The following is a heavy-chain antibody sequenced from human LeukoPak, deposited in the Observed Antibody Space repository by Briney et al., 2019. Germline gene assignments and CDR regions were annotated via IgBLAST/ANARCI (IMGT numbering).Heavy chain of an antibody. CDR3: ARDHCSSTSCYGKLYYYYYMDV. J-gene: IGHJ6*03. CDR1: GFTFSSYG. D-gene: IGHD2-2*01. V-gene: IGHV3-30*03. Sequence: GGSQRLSCAASGFTFSSYGMHWVRQAPGKGLEWVAVISYDGSNKYYADSVKGRFTISRDNAKNSLYLQMNSLRAEDTAVYYCARDHCSSTSCYGKLYYYYYMDVWGKGTTVTVSS. CDR2: ISYDGSNK.